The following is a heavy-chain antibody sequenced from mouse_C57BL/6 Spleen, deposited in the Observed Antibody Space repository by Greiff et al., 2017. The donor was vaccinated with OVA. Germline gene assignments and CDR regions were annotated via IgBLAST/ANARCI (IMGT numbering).Heavy chain of an antibody. CDR3: AREGGTTIVPLGY. D-gene: IGHD1-1*01. CDR2: IYPGDGDT. J-gene: IGHJ2*01. V-gene: IGHV1-80*01. Sequence: VQLQQSGAELVKPGASVKISCKASGYAFSSYWMNWVKQRPGKGLEWIGQIYPGDGDTNYKGKFKGKATLTADKSSSTAYMQLSSLTSEDSAVYFCAREGGTTIVPLGYWGQGTTLTVSS. CDR1: GYAFSSYW.